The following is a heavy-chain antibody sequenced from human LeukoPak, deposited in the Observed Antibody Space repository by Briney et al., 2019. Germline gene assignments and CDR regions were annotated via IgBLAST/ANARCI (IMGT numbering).Heavy chain of an antibody. Sequence: GGSLRLACAASAFTFSSYAISWVRHAAGKGLEWVSSISGSGGSTYYADSVKGRFTISRDNSKNTLYLQMNSLRAEDTAVYYCAKDRGEQLVPTGLFDYWGQGTLVTVSS. CDR2: ISGSGGST. D-gene: IGHD6-13*01. V-gene: IGHV3-23*01. CDR1: AFTFSSYA. J-gene: IGHJ4*02. CDR3: AKDRGEQLVPTGLFDY.